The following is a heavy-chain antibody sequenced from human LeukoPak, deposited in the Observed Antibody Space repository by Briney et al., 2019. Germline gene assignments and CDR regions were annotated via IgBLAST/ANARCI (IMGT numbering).Heavy chain of an antibody. Sequence: GGSLRLSCTASGFTFGDYAMSWFRQAPGKGVEGGGFIRSKAYGGTTEYAASVKGRFTISRDDSKSIAYLQMNSLKTEDTAVYYCTRGSSGWSASTYYFDYWGQGTLVTVSS. V-gene: IGHV3-49*03. CDR3: TRGSSGWSASTYYFDY. D-gene: IGHD6-19*01. J-gene: IGHJ4*02. CDR2: IRSKAYGGTT. CDR1: GFTFGDYA.